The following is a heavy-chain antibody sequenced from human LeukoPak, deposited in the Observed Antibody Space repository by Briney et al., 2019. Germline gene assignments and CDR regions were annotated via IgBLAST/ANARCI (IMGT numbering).Heavy chain of an antibody. CDR2: ISYDGSNK. CDR3: ETAGQYRFDY. CDR1: GFTFSSYG. J-gene: IGHJ4*02. D-gene: IGHD5-18*01. Sequence: GGSLRLSCAASGFTFSSYGMHWVRQAPGKGLEWVAVISYDGSNKYYADSAKGRFTISRDDSKNTLYLQMNSLGAEDTAVYYCETAGQYRFDYWGQGTLVTVSP. V-gene: IGHV3-30*03.